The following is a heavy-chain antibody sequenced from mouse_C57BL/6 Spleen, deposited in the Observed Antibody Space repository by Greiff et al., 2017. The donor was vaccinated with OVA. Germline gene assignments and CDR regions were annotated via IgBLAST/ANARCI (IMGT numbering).Heavy chain of an antibody. CDR2: ISYDGSN. Sequence: ESGPGLVKPSQSLSLTCSVTGYSITSGYYWNWIRQFPGNKLEWMGYISYDGSNNYNPSLKNRISITRDTSKNQFFLKLNSVTTEDTATYYCASGDYEDYWGQGTTLTVSS. CDR3: ASGDYEDY. CDR1: GYSITSGYY. V-gene: IGHV3-6*01. D-gene: IGHD2-4*01. J-gene: IGHJ2*01.